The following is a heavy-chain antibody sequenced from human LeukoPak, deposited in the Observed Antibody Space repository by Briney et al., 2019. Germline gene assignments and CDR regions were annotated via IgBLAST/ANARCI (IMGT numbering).Heavy chain of an antibody. D-gene: IGHD2-15*01. J-gene: IGHJ4*02. CDR1: GGSISSYY. V-gene: IGHV4-4*07. CDR3: ARDSNCSGGSCYAPLDY. Sequence: SETLSLTCTVSGGSISSYYWSWIRQPAGKGLEWIGRIYTSGSTNYNPSLKSRVTMSVDTSKNQFSLKLSSVTAADTAVYYCARDSNCSGGSCYAPLDYWGQGTLVTVPS. CDR2: IYTSGST.